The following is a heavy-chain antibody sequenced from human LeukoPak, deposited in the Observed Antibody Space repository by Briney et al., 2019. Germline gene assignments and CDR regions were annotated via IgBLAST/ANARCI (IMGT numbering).Heavy chain of an antibody. Sequence: PSETLSLTCSVSGGSVSSYYWSWIRQPPGKGLEWIVFYHDGGSTVYNPSFKSRVTISVDTSRNQVYLKLSSVTAADTAVYFCAKFYFDSSGYYDVLDIWGQGTMVTVSS. CDR2: YHDGGST. D-gene: IGHD3-22*01. J-gene: IGHJ3*02. CDR1: GGSVSSYY. V-gene: IGHV4-59*02. CDR3: AKFYFDSSGYYDVLDI.